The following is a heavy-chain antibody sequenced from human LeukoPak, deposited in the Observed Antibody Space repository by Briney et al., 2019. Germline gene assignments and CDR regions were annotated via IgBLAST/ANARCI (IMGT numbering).Heavy chain of an antibody. CDR1: GFTFSSYA. J-gene: IGHJ4*02. D-gene: IGHD2-15*01. CDR3: AKGRYWYYFDY. Sequence: GGSLRLSCAASGFTFSSYAVSWVRQAPGKGLEWVSGISGSGGSTYYADSVKGRVTISRDNSKNTLYLQMNSLRAEDTAVYYCAKGRYWYYFDYWGQGTLVTVSS. CDR2: ISGSGGST. V-gene: IGHV3-23*01.